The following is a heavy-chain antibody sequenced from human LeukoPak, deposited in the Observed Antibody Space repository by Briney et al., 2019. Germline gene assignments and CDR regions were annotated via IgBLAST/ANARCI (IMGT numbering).Heavy chain of an antibody. CDR3: AKDVPAAYFDY. J-gene: IGHJ4*02. Sequence: GGSLRLSCAASGFTFDNYGMHWVRQAPGKGLEWVAFIRSDGGKYYADSVKGRFTISRDNSKNTLYLQVNSLRAEDTAVYFCAKDVPAAYFDYWGQGTLVTVSS. CDR2: IRSDGGK. D-gene: IGHD2-2*01. CDR1: GFTFDNYG. V-gene: IGHV3-30*02.